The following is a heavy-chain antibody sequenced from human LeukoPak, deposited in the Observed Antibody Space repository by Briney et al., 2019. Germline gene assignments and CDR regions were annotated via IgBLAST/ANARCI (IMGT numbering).Heavy chain of an antibody. D-gene: IGHD3-10*01. V-gene: IGHV4-4*02. J-gene: IGHJ6*03. CDR2: IYHSGST. Sequence: SETLSLTCAVSGGSISSSNWWSWVRQPPGKGLEWIGEIYHSGSTNYNPSLKSRVTISVDTSKNQFSLKLSSVTAADTAVYYCARAPPTMVRGVISTYYYYYYMDVWGKGTTVTVSS. CDR3: ARAPPTMVRGVISTYYYYYYMDV. CDR1: GGSISSSNW.